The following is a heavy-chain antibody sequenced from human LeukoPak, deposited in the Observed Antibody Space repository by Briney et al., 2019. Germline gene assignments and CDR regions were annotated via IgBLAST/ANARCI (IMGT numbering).Heavy chain of an antibody. V-gene: IGHV1-46*01. Sequence: GASVKVSCKASGYTFTSYYMRWVRQAPGQGLEWMGIINPSGGSTSYAQKFQGRVTITRDTSTSTVYMELSSLRSEDTAVYYCARDRKDYYGSGSYYEFDYWGQGTLVTVSS. CDR3: ARDRKDYYGSGSYYEFDY. CDR2: INPSGGST. CDR1: GYTFTSYY. D-gene: IGHD3-10*01. J-gene: IGHJ4*02.